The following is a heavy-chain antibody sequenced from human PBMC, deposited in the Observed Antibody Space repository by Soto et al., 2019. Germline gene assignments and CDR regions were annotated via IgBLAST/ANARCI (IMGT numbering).Heavy chain of an antibody. CDR3: TTGLATAVYYFDY. J-gene: IGHJ4*02. V-gene: IGHV3-15*01. D-gene: IGHD6-13*01. Sequence: EGQLVESGGGLGKPGGSLRLSCVASRFTFHNARMSWVRQAQGKGLEWLGRIKSNSDVGTTDYAAPVKHRFTISRDDSTNTLYLDINSLKSEDTAVYYCTTGLATAVYYFDYWGQGTLVTVSS. CDR2: IKSNSDVGTT. CDR1: RFTFHNAR.